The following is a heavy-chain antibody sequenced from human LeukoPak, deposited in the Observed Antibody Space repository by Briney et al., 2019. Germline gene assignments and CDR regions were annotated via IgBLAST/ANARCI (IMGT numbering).Heavy chain of an antibody. D-gene: IGHD6-13*01. J-gene: IGHJ6*02. CDR3: AKRFAYSSSWFYGMDV. CDR1: GFTFSSYA. V-gene: IGHV3-23*01. CDR2: ISGSGGST. Sequence: GGSLRLSCAASGFTFSSYAMSWVRQAPGKGLEWVSAISGSGGSTYYADSVKGRFTISRDNSKNTLYLQMNSLRAEDTAVYYCAKRFAYSSSWFYGMDVWGQGTTVTVSS.